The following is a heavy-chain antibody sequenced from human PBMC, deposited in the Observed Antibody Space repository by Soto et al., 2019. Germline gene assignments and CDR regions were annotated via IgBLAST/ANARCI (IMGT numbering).Heavy chain of an antibody. CDR1: GGSISSSNW. V-gene: IGHV4-4*02. CDR3: ARRRASSGWYPYYYGMDV. Sequence: TLSLTCAVSGGSISSSNWWSWVRQPPGKGLEWIGEIYHSGSTNYNPSLKSRVTISVDKSKNQFSLKLSSVTAADTAVYYCARRRASSGWYPYYYGMDVWGQGTTVTVSS. D-gene: IGHD6-19*01. CDR2: IYHSGST. J-gene: IGHJ6*02.